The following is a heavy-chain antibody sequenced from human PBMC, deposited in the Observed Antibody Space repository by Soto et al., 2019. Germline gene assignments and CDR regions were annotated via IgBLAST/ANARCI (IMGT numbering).Heavy chain of an antibody. CDR3: ASDARASRYYGMDV. CDR1: GGSISSENW. J-gene: IGHJ6*02. V-gene: IGHV4-4*02. Sequence: QVQLQESGPALVKPSGTLSLTCTVSGGSISSENWWSWVRQAPGKGLEWIGEIYQSGGTHYTPSLKSRVSISLDKSKNQFFLKLHSVTAADTAVYYCASDARASRYYGMDVWGQGTTVTVS. D-gene: IGHD6-6*01. CDR2: IYQSGGT.